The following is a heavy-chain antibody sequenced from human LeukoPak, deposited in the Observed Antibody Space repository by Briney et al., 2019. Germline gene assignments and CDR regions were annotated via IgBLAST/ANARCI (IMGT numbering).Heavy chain of an antibody. CDR1: GFTFSSYG. CDR2: IRYDGSDK. CDR3: AKRSEGSIGNGIDS. Sequence: PGRSLRLSCAASGFTFSSYGMHWVRQAPGKGLEWVAFIRYDGSDKFSADSVKGRFIISRDNSKNTLSLQMNSLRPEDTAVYYCAKRSEGSIGNGIDSWGQGTLVTVSS. V-gene: IGHV3-30*02. J-gene: IGHJ5*01. D-gene: IGHD3-22*01.